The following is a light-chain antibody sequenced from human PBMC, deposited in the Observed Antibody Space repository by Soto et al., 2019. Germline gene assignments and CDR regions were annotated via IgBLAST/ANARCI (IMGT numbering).Light chain of an antibody. J-gene: IGKJ4*02. CDR2: AAS. CDR1: QRISTY. V-gene: IGKV1-39*01. Sequence: DIQMTQSPSSLSASVGDRVTITCRASQRISTYLHWYQQKPGKAPNLLIYAASTLQSGVPSRFSGSGYWTDFTLTISSLQPEDFATYFCQHGYSTPLSFGGGTKVDIK. CDR3: QHGYSTPLS.